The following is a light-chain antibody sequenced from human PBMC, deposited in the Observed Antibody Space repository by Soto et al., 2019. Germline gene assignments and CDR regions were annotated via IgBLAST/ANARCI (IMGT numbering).Light chain of an antibody. CDR3: SSYTSRSSITLPV. Sequence: QSMLPQPPSASGSPAQSITIWCLGTSDEVGHYNYVSWYQQHPGKAPKLMIYDVSNRPSGISNRFSGSKSGNTASLTISGLQAEDEADYYCSSYTSRSSITLPVFGGGPKVTVL. CDR2: DVS. V-gene: IGLV2-14*01. J-gene: IGLJ2*01. CDR1: SDEVGHYNY.